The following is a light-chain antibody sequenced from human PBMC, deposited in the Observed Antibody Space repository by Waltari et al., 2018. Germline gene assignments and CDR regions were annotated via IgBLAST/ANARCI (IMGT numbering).Light chain of an antibody. V-gene: IGLV1-44*01. CDR1: SSNIGSNT. Sequence: QSVLTQPPSASGTPGQRVTISCSGSSSNIGSNTVNWYQQLPGTAPKLLIDSNNQRPSGVPDRCSGSKSGTSASLAISGLQSEDEADYYCAAWDDSLNAVVFGGGTKLTVL. CDR2: SNN. CDR3: AAWDDSLNAVV. J-gene: IGLJ2*01.